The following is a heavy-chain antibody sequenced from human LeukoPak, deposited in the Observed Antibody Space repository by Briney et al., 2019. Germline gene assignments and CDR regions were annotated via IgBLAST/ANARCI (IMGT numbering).Heavy chain of an antibody. CDR3: ARPREGAGSLNFDC. V-gene: IGHV3-30*04. J-gene: IGHJ4*02. Sequence: GGSLRLSCAASGFTFSSYAMHWVRQAPGKGLEWVAVISYDGSNKYYADSVKGRFTISRDNSKNTLYLQMNSLRAEDTAVYYCARPREGAGSLNFDCWGQGTLVTVSS. CDR1: GFTFSSYA. CDR2: ISYDGSNK. D-gene: IGHD3-10*01.